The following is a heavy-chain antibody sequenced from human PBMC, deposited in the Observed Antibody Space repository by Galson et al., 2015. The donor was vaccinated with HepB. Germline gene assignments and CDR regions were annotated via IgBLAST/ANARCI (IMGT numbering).Heavy chain of an antibody. Sequence: SETLSLTCAVYGGSFSGYYWSWIRQPPGRGLEWFGYIYYSGSTSYNPSLKSRVTISVDTSKNQFSLRLSSVTAADTAVYYCARQVQSHISGWSDVVYFDYWGQGALVTVSS. CDR1: GGSFSGYY. V-gene: IGHV4-59*08. J-gene: IGHJ4*02. CDR2: IYYSGST. D-gene: IGHD6-19*01. CDR3: ARQVQSHISGWSDVVYFDY.